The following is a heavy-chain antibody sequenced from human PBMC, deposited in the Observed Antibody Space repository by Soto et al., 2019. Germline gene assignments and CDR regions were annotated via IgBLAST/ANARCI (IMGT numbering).Heavy chain of an antibody. D-gene: IGHD6-6*01. V-gene: IGHV1-69*06. CDR3: ARGNIKRSIAANEEDYYGMDV. CDR2: IIPIFGTA. J-gene: IGHJ6*02. CDR1: GGTFSSCA. Sequence: SVKVSCKASGGTFSSCAISWVRQAPGQGLEWMGGIIPIFGTANYAQKFQGRVTITADKSTSTAYMELSSLRSEDTAVYYCARGNIKRSIAANEEDYYGMDVWGQGTTVTVSS.